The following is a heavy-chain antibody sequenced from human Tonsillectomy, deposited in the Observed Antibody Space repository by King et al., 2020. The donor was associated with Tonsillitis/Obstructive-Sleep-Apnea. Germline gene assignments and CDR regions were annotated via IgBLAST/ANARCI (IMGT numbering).Heavy chain of an antibody. CDR3: ARDPFAGIAVAGYTRWMDY. V-gene: IGHV3-21*01. J-gene: IGHJ4*02. CDR1: GFTFSSYS. Sequence: VQLVESGGGLVKPGGSLRLSCAASGFTFSSYSMNWVRQAPGKGLEWVSSISSGSSYIYYADSMKGRFTISRDNAKNSLFLQMNSLRAEDTAVYYCARDPFAGIAVAGYTRWMDYWGQGTLVTVSS. CDR2: ISSGSSYI. D-gene: IGHD6-19*01.